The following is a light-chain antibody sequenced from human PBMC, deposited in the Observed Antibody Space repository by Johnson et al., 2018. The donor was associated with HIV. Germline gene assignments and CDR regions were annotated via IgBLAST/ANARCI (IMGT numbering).Light chain of an antibody. Sequence: APGQKVTISCSGSSSNIGNNYVSWYQQLPGTAPKLLIYENNKRPSGIPDRFSGSKSGTSATLGITGLQTGDEADYYCGTWDSSLSAGVFGTGTKVTVL. CDR2: ENN. CDR3: GTWDSSLSAGV. V-gene: IGLV1-51*02. CDR1: SSNIGNNY. J-gene: IGLJ1*01.